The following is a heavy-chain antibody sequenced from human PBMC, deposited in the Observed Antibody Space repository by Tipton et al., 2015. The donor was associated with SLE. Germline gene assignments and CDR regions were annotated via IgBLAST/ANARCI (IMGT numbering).Heavy chain of an antibody. J-gene: IGHJ3*02. CDR1: GGSISSSSYY. V-gene: IGHV4-39*01. CDR3: ASSSPDAFDI. CDR2: IYYSGST. D-gene: IGHD6-6*01. Sequence: GLVKPSETLSLTCTVSGGSISSSSYYWGWIRQPPGKGLEWIGSIYYSGSTYYNPSLKSRVTISVDTSKNQFSLKLSSVTAADTAVYYCASSSPDAFDIWGQGTMVTVSS.